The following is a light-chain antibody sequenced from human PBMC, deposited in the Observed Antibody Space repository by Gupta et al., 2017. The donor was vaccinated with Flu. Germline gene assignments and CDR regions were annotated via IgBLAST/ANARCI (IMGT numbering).Light chain of an antibody. CDR1: QSLLKSYGYNY. CDR2: LGS. V-gene: IGKV2-28*01. J-gene: IGKJ4*01. CDR3: MQARQTPFT. Sequence: DIVMTQSPLSLPVTPGETASISCRASQSLLKSYGYNYLEWYLQTPGQSPRPLIYLGSNRASGVPDRFSGSGSGTDFTLEISRVEAEDVGVYYCMQARQTPFTFDGGTKVEIK.